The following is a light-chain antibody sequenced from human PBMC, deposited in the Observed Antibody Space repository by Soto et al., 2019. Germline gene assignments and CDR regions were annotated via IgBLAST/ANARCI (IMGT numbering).Light chain of an antibody. CDR1: QSISSY. CDR2: AAS. Sequence: DLQMTQSPSSLSASVGDRVTITCRSSQSISSYLNWYQQKPGKAPKLLIYAASSLQSGVPSRFSGRGSGTDFTLTISSXQPEDFATYYCQQCYRTPRTFGQGTKVDIK. CDR3: QQCYRTPRT. J-gene: IGKJ2*01. V-gene: IGKV1-39*01.